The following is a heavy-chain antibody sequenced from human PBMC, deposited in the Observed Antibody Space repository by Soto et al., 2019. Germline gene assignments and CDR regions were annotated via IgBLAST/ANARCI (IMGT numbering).Heavy chain of an antibody. J-gene: IGHJ4*02. CDR2: IYYSGRI. CDR3: ATRSNWNYGMAY. D-gene: IGHD1-7*01. V-gene: IGHV4-31*03. CDR1: GGSISSGGHY. Sequence: SETLSLTCTVSGGSISSGGHYWSWIRQHPGKSKEWIGYIYYSGRIYYNPSLNSRITISVVTSKNQFSLKLSSVTAADTAVYYCATRSNWNYGMAYWGQGTPVTVSS.